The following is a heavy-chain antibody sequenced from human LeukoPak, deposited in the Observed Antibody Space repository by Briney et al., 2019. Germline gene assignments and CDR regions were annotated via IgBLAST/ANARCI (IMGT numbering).Heavy chain of an antibody. CDR3: AKDMLGMNYYDSSGLDY. Sequence: GGSLRLSCAASGFTFDDYAMHWVRQAPGKGLEWVSLISGHGGSTYYADSVKGRFTISRDNSKNSLYLQMNSLRTEDTALYYCAKDMLGMNYYDSSGLDYWGQGTLVTVSS. J-gene: IGHJ4*02. D-gene: IGHD3-22*01. CDR2: ISGHGGST. CDR1: GFTFDDYA. V-gene: IGHV3-43*02.